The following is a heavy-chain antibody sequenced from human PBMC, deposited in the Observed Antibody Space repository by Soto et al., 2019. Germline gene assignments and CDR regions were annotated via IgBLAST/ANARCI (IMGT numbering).Heavy chain of an antibody. Sequence: EVQLLESGGGLVQPGGSLRLSCAASGFTFSSYAMSWVRQAPGKGLEWVSAISGSGGSTYYADSVKGRFTISRDNSKNTLYLQMNSLRAEDTALYYCAKGTTMVRGVRADYYYYMDVWGKGTTVTVSS. J-gene: IGHJ6*03. V-gene: IGHV3-23*01. D-gene: IGHD3-10*01. CDR3: AKGTTMVRGVRADYYYYMDV. CDR1: GFTFSSYA. CDR2: ISGSGGST.